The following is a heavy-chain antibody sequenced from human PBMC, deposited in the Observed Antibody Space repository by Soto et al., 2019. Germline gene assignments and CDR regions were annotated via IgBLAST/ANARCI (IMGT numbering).Heavy chain of an antibody. CDR2: IYYSGST. Sequence: SETLSLTCTVSGGSISSGDYYWSCIRQPPGKGLEWIGYIYYSGSTYYNPSLKSRVTISVDTSKNQFSLKLSSVTAADTAVYYCARLGGFGATTIDYWGQGTLVTVSS. CDR1: GGSISSGDYY. J-gene: IGHJ4*02. CDR3: ARLGGFGATTIDY. V-gene: IGHV4-30-4*01. D-gene: IGHD3-10*01.